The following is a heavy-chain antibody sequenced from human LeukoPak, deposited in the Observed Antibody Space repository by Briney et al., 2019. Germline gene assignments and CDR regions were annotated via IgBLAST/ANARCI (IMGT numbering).Heavy chain of an antibody. Sequence: PGGSLRLSCAASGFTFSSYGMHWVRQAPGKGLEWVAVISYDGSNKYYADSVKGRFTISRDNSKNTLYLQMNSLRAEDTAVYYCAKALWFGESPHYFDYWGQGTLVTVSS. V-gene: IGHV3-30*18. CDR1: GFTFSSYG. J-gene: IGHJ4*02. CDR3: AKALWFGESPHYFDY. CDR2: ISYDGSNK. D-gene: IGHD3-10*01.